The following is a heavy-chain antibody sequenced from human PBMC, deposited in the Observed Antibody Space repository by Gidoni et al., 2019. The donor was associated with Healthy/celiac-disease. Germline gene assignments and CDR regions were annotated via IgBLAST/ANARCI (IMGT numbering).Heavy chain of an antibody. CDR3: AKDSSSGYPDFDY. CDR2: ISGSGGST. V-gene: IGHV3-23*01. J-gene: IGHJ4*02. CDR1: GFTFSSYC. D-gene: IGHD6-19*01. Sequence: EVQLLESGGGLVQPGGSLRLSCAASGFTFSSYCMSWVRQAPGKGLAWVSAISGSGGSTYYADSVKGRFTIARDNSKNTLYLQMNSLRAEDTAVYYCAKDSSSGYPDFDYWGQGTLVTVSS.